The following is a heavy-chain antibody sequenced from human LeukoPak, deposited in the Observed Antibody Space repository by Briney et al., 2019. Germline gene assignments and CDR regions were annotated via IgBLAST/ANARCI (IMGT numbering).Heavy chain of an antibody. J-gene: IGHJ1*01. CDR2: INHSGST. CDR1: GGSFSGYY. V-gene: IGHV4-34*01. CDR3: ARHVGYYYGSGSYYPGGLFQH. D-gene: IGHD3-10*01. Sequence: PSETLSLTCAVYGGSFSGYYWSWIRQPPGKGLEWIGEINHSGSTNYNPSLKSRVSISVDTSKNQFSLKLSSVTAADTAVYYCARHVGYYYGSGSYYPGGLFQHWGQGTLVTVSS.